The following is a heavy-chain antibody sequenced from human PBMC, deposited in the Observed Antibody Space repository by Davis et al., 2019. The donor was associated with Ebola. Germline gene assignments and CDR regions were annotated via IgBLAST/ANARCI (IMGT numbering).Heavy chain of an antibody. CDR3: AKGGNDRYYYYYGMDV. Sequence: GESLKISCAASAFTFSLFAMHWVRQAPGKGLEWVAVIWYAGSNKYYADSVKGRFTISRDNSKNTLYLQMNSLRAEDTAVYYCAKGGNDRYYYYYGMDVWGKGTTVTVSS. V-gene: IGHV3-30*02. J-gene: IGHJ6*04. D-gene: IGHD1-1*01. CDR1: AFTFSLFA. CDR2: IWYAGSNK.